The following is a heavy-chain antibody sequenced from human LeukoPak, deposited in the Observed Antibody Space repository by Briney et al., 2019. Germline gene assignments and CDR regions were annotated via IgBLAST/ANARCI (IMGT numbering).Heavy chain of an antibody. CDR3: ARVRQWLVLDYMDV. Sequence: GASVKVSCKASGYTFTSYAMNWVRQAPGQGLEWMGWINTNTGNPTYAQGFTGRFVFSLDTSVSAAYLQISSLKAEDTAVYYCARVRQWLVLDYMDVWGKGTTVTVSS. CDR2: INTNTGNP. V-gene: IGHV7-4-1*02. D-gene: IGHD6-19*01. CDR1: GYTFTSYA. J-gene: IGHJ6*03.